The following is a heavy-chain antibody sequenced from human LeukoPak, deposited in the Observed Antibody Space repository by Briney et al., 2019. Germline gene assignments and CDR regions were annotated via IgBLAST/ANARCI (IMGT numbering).Heavy chain of an antibody. CDR1: GYTLTELS. J-gene: IGHJ4*02. CDR3: ASHYGSGSYYFPY. V-gene: IGHV1-24*01. D-gene: IGHD3-10*01. CDR2: FYPEDGET. Sequence: GASVKVSCKVSGYTLTELSMHWVRQAPGKGLEWMGGFYPEDGETIYAQKFQGRVTMTEDTPTDTAYMELSSLRSEDTAVYYCASHYGSGSYYFPYWGQGTLVTVSS.